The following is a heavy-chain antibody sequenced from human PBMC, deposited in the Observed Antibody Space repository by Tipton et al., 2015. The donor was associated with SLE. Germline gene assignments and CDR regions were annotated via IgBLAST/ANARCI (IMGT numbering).Heavy chain of an antibody. CDR2: IRNDGGWT. Sequence: SLRLSCAASGFTLSDNPMHWVRQAPGKGLEWVGVIRNDGGWTSYAASVKGRLTISRDNPKNTLFLQMDSLRDEDTALYYCVREGVSSTRAGYFDYWVLGTLVTVSS. V-gene: IGHV3-30*04. J-gene: IGHJ4*02. CDR1: GFTLSDNP. D-gene: IGHD6-6*01. CDR3: VREGVSSTRAGYFDY.